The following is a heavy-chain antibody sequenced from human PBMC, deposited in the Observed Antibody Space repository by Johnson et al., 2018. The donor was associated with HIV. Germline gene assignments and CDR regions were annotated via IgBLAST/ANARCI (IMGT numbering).Heavy chain of an antibody. D-gene: IGHD3-22*01. J-gene: IGHJ3*02. V-gene: IGHV3-9*01. Sequence: VQLVESGGGVVQPGRSLRLSCAASGFTFDDYAMHWVRQAPGKGLEWVSGISWNSGSIGYADSVKGRFTISRDNAKNSLYLQMNSLRAEDTALYYCAKDIGYYDSSDYDAFDIWGQGTMVTVSS. CDR1: GFTFDDYA. CDR2: ISWNSGSI. CDR3: AKDIGYYDSSDYDAFDI.